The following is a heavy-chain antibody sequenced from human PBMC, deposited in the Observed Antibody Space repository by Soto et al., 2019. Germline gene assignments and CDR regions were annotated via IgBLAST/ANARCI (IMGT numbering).Heavy chain of an antibody. CDR2: ISPDGTDK. CDR3: GKSYYYDSSGSSSPRGYYYYFGMDV. Sequence: GGSLRLPCAVSGFIFTGYGMLWVCQAPGKGLEWVAVISPDGTDKDYSDSVKVRFTISRENSKNTLYLEMNSLRAEHTAVYYCGKSYYYDSSGSSSPRGYYYYFGMDVWGQGTAVTVSS. CDR1: GFIFTGYG. J-gene: IGHJ6*02. V-gene: IGHV3-30*18. D-gene: IGHD3-22*01.